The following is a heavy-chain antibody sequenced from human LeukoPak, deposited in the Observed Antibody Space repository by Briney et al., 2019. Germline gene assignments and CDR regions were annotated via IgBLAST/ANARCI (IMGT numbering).Heavy chain of an antibody. D-gene: IGHD3-22*01. V-gene: IGHV3-9*01. Sequence: PGGSLRLSCAASGFTFDGSAMHWVRQVPGKGLEWVSGISWNSGIIDYADSVKGRFTISRDNAKNSLYLQMNNLRPDDTAFYYCAKAPPYYSDSSGYFQHWGQGTLVTVSS. J-gene: IGHJ1*01. CDR3: AKAPPYYSDSSGYFQH. CDR1: GFTFDGSA. CDR2: ISWNSGII.